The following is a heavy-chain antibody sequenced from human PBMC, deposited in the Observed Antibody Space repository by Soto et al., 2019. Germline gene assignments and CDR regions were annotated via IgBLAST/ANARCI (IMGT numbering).Heavy chain of an antibody. V-gene: IGHV4-59*02. CDR3: AQYRRSNGDGFTPLF. D-gene: IGHD2-2*01. CDR2: IYYTGNT. J-gene: IGHJ4*02. CDR1: GGSVSPYY. Sequence: SETLSLTCSISGGSVSPYYWSWIRRPPGKGLEGIGYIYYTGNTYYNPSLESRLSMSVDTSKNQFSLRLTSVTTADTAVYYCAQYRRSNGDGFTPLFWGQGTLVTVS.